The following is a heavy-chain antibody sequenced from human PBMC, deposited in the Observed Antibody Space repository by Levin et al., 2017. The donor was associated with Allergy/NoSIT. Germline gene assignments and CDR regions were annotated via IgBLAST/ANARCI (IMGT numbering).Heavy chain of an antibody. CDR2: IIQDGSEK. Sequence: SCAASGFTFGSHLMTWVRQAPGKGLEWVANIIQDGSEKHYVESVKGRFTISRDNAKNSLYLQMNSLRAEDTAVYYCARGTKIVVATAIRPLDDWGQGTLVTVSS. D-gene: IGHD2-21*02. V-gene: IGHV3-7*03. CDR1: GFTFGSHL. J-gene: IGHJ4*02. CDR3: ARGTKIVVATAIRPLDD.